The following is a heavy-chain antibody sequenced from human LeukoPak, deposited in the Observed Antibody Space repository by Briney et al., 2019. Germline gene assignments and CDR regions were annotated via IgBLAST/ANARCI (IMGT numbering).Heavy chain of an antibody. Sequence: PGGSLRLSCAASGFVVSNNYMSWVRQAPGKGLEWVSVIYSGGSTYYADSVKGRFTIFRDNSMNTVYLQMNSLRAEDTAVYYCARYYYDSSGYPYYFDYWGQGTLVTVSS. J-gene: IGHJ4*02. CDR3: ARYYYDSSGYPYYFDY. V-gene: IGHV3-53*01. CDR2: IYSGGST. CDR1: GFVVSNNY. D-gene: IGHD3-22*01.